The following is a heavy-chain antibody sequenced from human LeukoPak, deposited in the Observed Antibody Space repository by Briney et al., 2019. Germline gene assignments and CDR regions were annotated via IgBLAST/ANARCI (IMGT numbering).Heavy chain of an antibody. CDR3: GKWGDFHVLTGYYVPYF. Sequence: PGASLRLSCAASGFTFSNYAMSWVRQAPGKGLEWVSAITGSGSNTYYADSVKGRFTISRDNSKNTLYLQMNSLRDEDTAVYYCGKWGDFHVLTGYYVPYFWGQGTLVTVSS. CDR1: GFTFSNYA. J-gene: IGHJ4*02. CDR2: ITGSGSNT. V-gene: IGHV3-23*01. D-gene: IGHD3-9*01.